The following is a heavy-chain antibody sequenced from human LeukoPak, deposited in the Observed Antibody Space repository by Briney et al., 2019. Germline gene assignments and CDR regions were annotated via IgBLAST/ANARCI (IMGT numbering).Heavy chain of an antibody. CDR3: ARTTPSYYYDSSGYIYFDY. CDR2: IYTSGSP. J-gene: IGHJ4*02. Sequence: SETLSLTCTVSGGSISSDYWSWIRQPAGKGLEWIGRIYTSGSPNYNPSLKSRVTMSVDTSKNQVSLKLSSVTAADTAVYYCARTTPSYYYDSSGYIYFDYWGQGTLVTVSS. D-gene: IGHD3-22*01. CDR1: GGSISSDY. V-gene: IGHV4-4*07.